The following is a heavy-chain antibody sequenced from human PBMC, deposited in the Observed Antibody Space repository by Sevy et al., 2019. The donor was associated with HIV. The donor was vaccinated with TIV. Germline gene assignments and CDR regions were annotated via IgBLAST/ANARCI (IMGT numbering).Heavy chain of an antibody. Sequence: SETLSLTCTVSSGSISSYYWSWIRQPPGKGLEYIGYIHSSGTTNYEPSLKSRVTISVDTSKNQFSLNLSSVTAADTAVYYCTRAPPVRSGDDSLNWFDPWGQGTLVTVSS. CDR1: SGSISSYY. V-gene: IGHV4-59*01. J-gene: IGHJ5*02. CDR2: IHSSGTT. D-gene: IGHD5-12*01. CDR3: TRAPPVRSGDDSLNWFDP.